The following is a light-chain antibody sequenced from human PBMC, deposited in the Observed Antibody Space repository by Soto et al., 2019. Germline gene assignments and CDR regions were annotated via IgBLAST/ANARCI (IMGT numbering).Light chain of an antibody. Sequence: QSALTQPASVSGSPGQSITISCTGTSSDVGGYNYVSWYQQHPGKAPKLMIYDVSNRPSGVSNRFSGSKSDNTASLAISGLQAEVEADYYCSSYTSTSAVVFGGGTKLTVL. V-gene: IGLV2-14*01. CDR3: SSYTSTSAVV. CDR2: DVS. J-gene: IGLJ2*01. CDR1: SSDVGGYNY.